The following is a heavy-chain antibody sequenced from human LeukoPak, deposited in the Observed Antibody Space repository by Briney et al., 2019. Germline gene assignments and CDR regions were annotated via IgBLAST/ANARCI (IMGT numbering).Heavy chain of an antibody. CDR2: INPSGGST. J-gene: IGHJ4*02. CDR1: GYTFTSYY. V-gene: IGHV1-46*01. Sequence: GASVKVSCKASGYTFTSYYMHWVRQAPGQGLEWMGIINPSGGSTSYAQKFQGRVTMTRDTSTSTVYMELSSLRSEDTAVYYCAKSSHSSGWYVTLDYWGQGTLVTVSS. D-gene: IGHD6-19*01. CDR3: AKSSHSSGWYVTLDY.